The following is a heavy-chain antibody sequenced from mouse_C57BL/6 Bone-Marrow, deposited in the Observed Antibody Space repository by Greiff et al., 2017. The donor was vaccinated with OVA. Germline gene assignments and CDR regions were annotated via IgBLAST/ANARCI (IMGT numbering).Heavy chain of an antibody. CDR2: ISSGGSYT. CDR1: GFTFSSYG. J-gene: IGHJ2*01. Sequence: EVNVVESGGDLVKPGGSLKLSCAASGFTFSSYGMSWVRQTPDKRLEWVATISSGGSYTYYPDSVKGRFTISRDNAKNTLYLQMSSLKSEDTAMYYCASRIYWGQGTTLTVSS. V-gene: IGHV5-6*02. CDR3: ASRIY.